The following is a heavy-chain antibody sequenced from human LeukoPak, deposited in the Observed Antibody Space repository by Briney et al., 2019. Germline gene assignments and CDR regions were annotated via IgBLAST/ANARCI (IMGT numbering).Heavy chain of an antibody. Sequence: GASVKVSCKASGYTFTSYDINWVRQATGQGLEWMGWMNPNSGNTGYAQKFQGRVTITRNTSISTAYMELSSLRSEDTAVYYCARGIRTQRWPDYYMDVWGKGTTVTVSS. D-gene: IGHD1-14*01. CDR3: ARGIRTQRWPDYYMDV. J-gene: IGHJ6*03. V-gene: IGHV1-8*03. CDR2: MNPNSGNT. CDR1: GYTFTSYD.